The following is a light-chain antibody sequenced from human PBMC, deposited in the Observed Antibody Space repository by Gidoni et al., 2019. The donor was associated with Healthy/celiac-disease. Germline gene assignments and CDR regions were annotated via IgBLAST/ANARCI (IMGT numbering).Light chain of an antibody. CDR2: KAS. V-gene: IGKV1-5*03. Sequence: DIQMTQSPSTLSASVGDRVTITCRASQSISSWLGWYQQKPGKAPKLLIYKASSLESGVPSRFSGSGSGTEFTLTISSLQPDDFATYYRQQYNSWWTFGQGTKVEIK. J-gene: IGKJ1*01. CDR1: QSISSW. CDR3: QQYNSWWT.